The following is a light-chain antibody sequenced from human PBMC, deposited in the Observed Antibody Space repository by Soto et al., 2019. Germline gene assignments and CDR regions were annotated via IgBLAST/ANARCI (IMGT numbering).Light chain of an antibody. V-gene: IGKV3-20*01. CDR1: QSVTTSY. CDR3: QQYSDLPMT. CDR2: SAS. Sequence: EIVLTQSPGTLSLSPGERATLSCRASQSVTTSYLAWYQQKPGQAPRLLIYSASSRATGVPDRFSGSGSGTDFTLTISRLEPEDFAVYYCQQYSDLPMTFGQGTKVDI. J-gene: IGKJ1*01.